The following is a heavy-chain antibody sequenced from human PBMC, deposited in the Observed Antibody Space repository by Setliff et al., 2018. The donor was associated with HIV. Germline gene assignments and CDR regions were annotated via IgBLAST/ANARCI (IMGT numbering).Heavy chain of an antibody. J-gene: IGHJ5*02. Sequence: SETLSLTCIVSGGSISSSSYYWGWIRQPPGKGLEWIGSIDYTGKTHYNPSLKSRVTISADTSKSQFSLNLSSVTAADTAVYYCARDRLSAFDPWGQGTLVTVSS. CDR2: IDYTGKT. D-gene: IGHD3-16*01. V-gene: IGHV4-39*02. CDR1: GGSISSSSYY. CDR3: ARDRLSAFDP.